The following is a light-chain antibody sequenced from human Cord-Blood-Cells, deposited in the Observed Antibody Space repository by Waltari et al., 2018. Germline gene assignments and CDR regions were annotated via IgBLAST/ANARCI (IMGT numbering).Light chain of an antibody. Sequence: DIQMTQSPSSLSASVGDRVTITCQASQDISNYLNWYQQKPGKAPKLLIYDASNLETGVPSRFSGSGSGTDFTCTISRLQPEDIATYYYQQYDNLPFTFGPGTKVDIQ. CDR2: DAS. V-gene: IGKV1-33*01. J-gene: IGKJ3*01. CDR1: QDISNY. CDR3: QQYDNLPFT.